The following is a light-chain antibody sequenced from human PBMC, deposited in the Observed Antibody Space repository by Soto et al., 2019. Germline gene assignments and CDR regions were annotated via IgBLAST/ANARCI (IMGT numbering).Light chain of an antibody. CDR2: SAS. CDR1: QSISTW. Sequence: DIQMTQSPSTLSASVGDRVTITCRASQSISTWLAWYQQKPGKAPKLLIYSASDLESGVPSRFSGSGFGTDFTLTISSLEPEDFAVYYCQQRHNWITFGQGTRLEIK. CDR3: QQRHNWIT. J-gene: IGKJ5*01. V-gene: IGKV1-5*03.